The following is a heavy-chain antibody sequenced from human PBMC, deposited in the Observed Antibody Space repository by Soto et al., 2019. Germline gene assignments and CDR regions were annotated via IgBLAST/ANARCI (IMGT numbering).Heavy chain of an antibody. D-gene: IGHD3-16*01. CDR3: QGGAF. CDR2: INDSGNT. Sequence: SETLSLTCAVSGGSFRGYFWSWIRQSPAKGLEWIGEINDSGNTYYNPSFKSRLTISVDTSPSQISLRLTSVTAADSGVYYCQGGAFWGKGTRVPVSS. CDR1: GGSFRGYF. V-gene: IGHV4-34*01. J-gene: IGHJ1*01.